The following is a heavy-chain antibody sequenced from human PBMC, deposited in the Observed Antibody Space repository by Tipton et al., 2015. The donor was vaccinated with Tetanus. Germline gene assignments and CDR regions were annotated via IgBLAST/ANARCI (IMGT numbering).Heavy chain of an antibody. CDR1: GGSISSTNYY. CDR2: IYNTGNT. Sequence: TLSLTCTVSGGSISSTNYYWGWIRQTPGKGLEWIGSIYNTGNTYYNPALTSRVTMSVDTSMIQFSLKLRSLTDADTAVYYCARLSSSANDAHGFDIWGQGTMVTVSS. J-gene: IGHJ3*02. CDR3: ARLSSSANDAHGFDI. D-gene: IGHD3-22*01. V-gene: IGHV4-39*01.